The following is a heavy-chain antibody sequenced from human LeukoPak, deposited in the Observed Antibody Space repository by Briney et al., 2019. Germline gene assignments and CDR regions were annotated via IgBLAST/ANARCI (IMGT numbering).Heavy chain of an antibody. CDR2: IYYSGST. D-gene: IGHD6-6*01. Sequence: KTSETLSLTCTVSGRSISSSSYYWGWIRQPPGKGLEWIGSIYYSGSTYYNPSLKSRVTISVDTSKNQFSLKLSSVTAADTAVYYCARPPHSSSSAWGQGTLVTVSS. CDR3: ARPPHSSSSA. V-gene: IGHV4-39*01. J-gene: IGHJ5*02. CDR1: GRSISSSSYY.